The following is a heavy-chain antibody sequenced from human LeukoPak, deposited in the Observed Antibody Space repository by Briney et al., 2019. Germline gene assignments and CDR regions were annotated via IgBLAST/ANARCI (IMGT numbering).Heavy chain of an antibody. V-gene: IGHV3-48*03. CDR2: ISSSGSTI. Sequence: GGSLRLSCAASGFTFSSYEMNWVRQAPGKGLEWVSYISSSGSTIYYADSVKGRFTISRDNAKNSLYLQMNSLRAEDTAVYYCARVRSDSSSWYGAFDIWGQGTMVTVSS. CDR1: GFTFSSYE. J-gene: IGHJ3*02. D-gene: IGHD6-13*01. CDR3: ARVRSDSSSWYGAFDI.